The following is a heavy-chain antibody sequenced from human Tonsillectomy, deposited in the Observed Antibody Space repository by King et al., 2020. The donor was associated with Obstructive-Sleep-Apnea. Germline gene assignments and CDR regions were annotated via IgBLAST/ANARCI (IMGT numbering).Heavy chain of an antibody. CDR1: GFRFRNYG. D-gene: IGHD3-22*01. CDR2: IWHDGSHK. V-gene: IGHV3-33*06. CDR3: VKDGSISGYSRTDS. J-gene: IGHJ5*01. Sequence: VQLVESGGGVVQPGGSLRLSCEASGFRFRNYGMHWVRQAPGEGLEWVAVIWHDGSHKYYGDSVKGRFTISRDNSRNTLYLQMSGLRVEDTALYYCVKDGSISGYSRTDSWGQGARVTVSS.